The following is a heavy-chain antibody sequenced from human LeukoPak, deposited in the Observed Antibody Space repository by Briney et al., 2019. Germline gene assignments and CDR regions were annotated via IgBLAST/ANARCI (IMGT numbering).Heavy chain of an antibody. J-gene: IGHJ4*02. CDR2: IYYSGST. CDR3: ARVTGYMIEDYFDY. Sequence: MPSETLSLTCTVSGDSISSGSYYWGWIRQPPGKGLEWIGYIYYSGSTNYNPSLKSRVTISVDTSKNQFSLKLRSVTAADTAVYYCARVTGYMIEDYFDYWGQGTLVTVSS. D-gene: IGHD3-22*01. CDR1: GDSISSGSYY. V-gene: IGHV4-61*01.